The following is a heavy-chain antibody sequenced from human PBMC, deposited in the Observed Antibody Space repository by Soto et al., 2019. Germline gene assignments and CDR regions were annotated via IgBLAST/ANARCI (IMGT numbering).Heavy chain of an antibody. Sequence: PGESLKISCKGSGYSFTSYWIGWVRQMPGKGLEWMGIIYPGDSDTRYSPSFQGQVTISADKSISTAYLQWSSLKASDTAMYYCARLGGYYDILTGSPRVFDYWGQGTLVTLSS. D-gene: IGHD3-9*01. CDR1: GYSFTSYW. CDR3: ARLGGYYDILTGSPRVFDY. V-gene: IGHV5-51*01. J-gene: IGHJ4*02. CDR2: IYPGDSDT.